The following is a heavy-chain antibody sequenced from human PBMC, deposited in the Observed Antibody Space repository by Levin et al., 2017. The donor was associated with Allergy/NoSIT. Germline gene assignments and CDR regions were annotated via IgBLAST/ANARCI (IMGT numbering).Heavy chain of an antibody. CDR2: ISGSGGST. CDR1: EFTFSSFA. V-gene: IGHV3-23*01. CDR3: AKAPTSSPRYYFYMDV. J-gene: IGHJ6*03. D-gene: IGHD2-2*01. Sequence: GESLKISCAASEFTFSSFAMSWVRQAPGKGLEWVSSISGSGGSTYYADSVKGRFTISRDNSKNTLYLQMNSLGAEDTALYFCAKAPTSSPRYYFYMDVWGKGSTVTVSS.